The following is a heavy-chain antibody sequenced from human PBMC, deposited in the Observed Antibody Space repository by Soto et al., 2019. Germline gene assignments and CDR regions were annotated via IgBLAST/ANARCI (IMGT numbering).Heavy chain of an antibody. D-gene: IGHD2-15*01. CDR1: GGSFSGYY. CDR3: ARVGDYCSGGSCYSGHIDY. CDR2: INHSGST. J-gene: IGHJ4*02. Sequence: QVQLQQWGAGLLKPSETLSLTCAVYGGSFSGYYWSWIRQPPGKGLEWIGEINHSGSTNYNPSLKRRVTISVDTSKNQFSLKLSSVTAADTAVYYCARVGDYCSGGSCYSGHIDYWGQGTLVTVSS. V-gene: IGHV4-34*01.